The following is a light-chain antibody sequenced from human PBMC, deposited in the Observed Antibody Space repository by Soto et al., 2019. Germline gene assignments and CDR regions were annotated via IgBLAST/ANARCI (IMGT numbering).Light chain of an antibody. CDR3: QQYGNSPQT. J-gene: IGKJ1*01. CDR2: AAS. Sequence: EIVSTQSPGTLSLSPGGRATLSCSASQTVSSSFLAWYQQTPGQAPRLLIYAASSRATGIPDRFSGSGSGTDFTLTISRLEPEDFAVYYCQQYGNSPQTFGQGTKVDIK. CDR1: QTVSSSF. V-gene: IGKV3-20*01.